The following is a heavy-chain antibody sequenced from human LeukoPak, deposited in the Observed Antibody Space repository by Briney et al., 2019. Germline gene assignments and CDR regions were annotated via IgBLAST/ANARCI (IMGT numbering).Heavy chain of an antibody. V-gene: IGHV3-23*01. J-gene: IGHJ4*02. Sequence: GGSLRLSCVASGFTFSSYAMSWVRQAPGKGLEWVSAISGSGGSTYYADSVKGRFTISRDNSKNTLYLQMNSLRAEDTAVYYCAKDRGVWGSYRYYFDYWGQGTLVTVSS. CDR2: ISGSGGST. CDR1: GFTFSSYA. D-gene: IGHD3-16*02. CDR3: AKDRGVWGSYRYYFDY.